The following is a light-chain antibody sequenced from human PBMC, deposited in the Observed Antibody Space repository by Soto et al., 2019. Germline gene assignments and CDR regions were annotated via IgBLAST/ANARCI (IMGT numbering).Light chain of an antibody. CDR2: AAS. J-gene: IGKJ1*01. V-gene: IGKV1-39*01. Sequence: DIQMTQSPSSLSASVGDRVTITCRASQSITSYLNWYQQKPGKAPKLLIDAASSLQSGVSSRFSGSASGTDFTLTISSLQPEDFATYYCQQTYSTPQTFGQGTKVDI. CDR1: QSITSY. CDR3: QQTYSTPQT.